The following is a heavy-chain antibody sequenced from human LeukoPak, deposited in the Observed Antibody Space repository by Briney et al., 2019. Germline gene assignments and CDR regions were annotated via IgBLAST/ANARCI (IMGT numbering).Heavy chain of an antibody. V-gene: IGHV4-39*07. J-gene: IGHJ4*02. Sequence: SETLSLTCTVSGGSISSSSYYWGWIRQPPGKGLEWIGSIYYSGSTYYNPSLKSRVTISVDTSKNQFSLKLSSVTAADTAVYYCARDSNALLWFGELLPPDDYWGQGTLVTVSS. CDR2: IYYSGST. D-gene: IGHD3-10*01. CDR1: GGSISSSSYY. CDR3: ARDSNALLWFGELLPPDDY.